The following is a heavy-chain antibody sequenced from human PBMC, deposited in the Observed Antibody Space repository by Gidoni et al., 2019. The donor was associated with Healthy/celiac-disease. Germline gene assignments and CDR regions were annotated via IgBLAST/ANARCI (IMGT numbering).Heavy chain of an antibody. CDR3: ARRFLEWSERTNNWFDP. D-gene: IGHD3-3*01. CDR2: IYPGDSDT. J-gene: IGHJ5*02. V-gene: IGHV5-51*01. CDR1: GYSFTSYW. Sequence: AEVKQPGESLKISCKGSGYSFTSYWIGWVRQMPGKGLEWMGIIYPGDSDTRYSPSFQGQVTISADKSISTAYLQWSSLKASDTAMYYCARRFLEWSERTNNWFDPWGQGTLVTVSS.